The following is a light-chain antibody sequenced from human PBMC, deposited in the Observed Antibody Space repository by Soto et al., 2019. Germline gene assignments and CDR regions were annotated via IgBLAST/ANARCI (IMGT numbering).Light chain of an antibody. Sequence: AIQMPQSPSSLSASVGDRVTMTCRASQGINNELAWYQQKPGKAPKLLIYAASNLHSGVPTRFSGSGSGTDFALTISSLQPEDFATYFCLHDYNYPRTFGQGTKV. J-gene: IGKJ1*01. V-gene: IGKV1-6*01. CDR1: QGINNE. CDR2: AAS. CDR3: LHDYNYPRT.